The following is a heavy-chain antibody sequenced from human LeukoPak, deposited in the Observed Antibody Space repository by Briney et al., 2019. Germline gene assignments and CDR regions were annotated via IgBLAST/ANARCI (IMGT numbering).Heavy chain of an antibody. V-gene: IGHV3-13*01. J-gene: IGHJ4*02. CDR1: GFTFSSYD. Sequence: GGSLRPSCAASGFTFSSYDMHWVRQATGKGLEWVSAIGTAGDTYYPGSVKGRFTISRENAKNSLYLQMNSLRAGDTAVYYCARVGNSGYYDYWGQGTLVTVSS. CDR2: IGTAGDT. CDR3: ARVGNSGYYDY. D-gene: IGHD1-26*01.